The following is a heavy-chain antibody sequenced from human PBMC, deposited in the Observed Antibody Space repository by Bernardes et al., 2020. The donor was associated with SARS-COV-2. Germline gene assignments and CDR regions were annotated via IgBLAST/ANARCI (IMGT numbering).Heavy chain of an antibody. CDR3: ARDDRRGSQNWFDP. CDR1: GFTVSSNY. J-gene: IGHJ5*02. CDR2: IYSGGST. D-gene: IGHD5-12*01. V-gene: IGHV3-66*01. Sequence: GGSLRLSCAASGFTVSSNYMTWVRQAPGKGLEWVSVIYSGGSTYYAGSVKGRFTISRDNSKNTVYLQMNSLRAEDTAVYYCARDDRRGSQNWFDPWGQGTLVTVSS.